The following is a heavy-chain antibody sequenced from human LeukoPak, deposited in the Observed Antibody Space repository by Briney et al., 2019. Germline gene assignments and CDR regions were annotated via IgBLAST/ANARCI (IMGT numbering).Heavy chain of an antibody. CDR1: RYTFSGYY. D-gene: IGHD4-23*01. Sequence: GASVKVSCEASRYTFSGYYIHWVRQAPGQGLEWMGWIDPNSGGTNYAQKFQGRVTMTREKSISTAYMELSRLRSDDTAVYYCARDLYGGTSATFDYWGQGTLVTVSS. J-gene: IGHJ4*02. CDR2: IDPNSGGT. CDR3: ARDLYGGTSATFDY. V-gene: IGHV1-2*02.